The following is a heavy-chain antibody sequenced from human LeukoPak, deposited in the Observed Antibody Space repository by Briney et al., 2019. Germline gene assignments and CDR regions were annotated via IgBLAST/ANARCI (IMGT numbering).Heavy chain of an antibody. J-gene: IGHJ4*02. CDR1: GFTFSSYW. V-gene: IGHV3-7*01. D-gene: IGHD6-19*01. CDR3: ARGKAGYSSGLYYFDY. Sequence: GGSLRLSCAASGFTFSSYWMSWVRQAPGKGLEWVANIKQDGSEKYYVDSVKGRFTISRDNAKNSLYLQMNSLRAEDTAVYYCARGKAGYSSGLYYFDYWGQGTLVTVSS. CDR2: IKQDGSEK.